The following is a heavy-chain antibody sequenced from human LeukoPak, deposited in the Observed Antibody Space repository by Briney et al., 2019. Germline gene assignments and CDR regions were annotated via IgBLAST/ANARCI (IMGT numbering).Heavy chain of an antibody. Sequence: ASVKVSCKASGYTFTGYYMHWVRQAPGQGLEWMGWINPNSGGTNYAQKFQGRVTMTRDTSISTAYMELSRLRSDDTAAYYCAAVAGTGYYFDYWGQGTLVTVSS. CDR1: GYTFTGYY. V-gene: IGHV1-2*02. D-gene: IGHD6-19*01. CDR3: AAVAGTGYYFDY. CDR2: INPNSGGT. J-gene: IGHJ4*02.